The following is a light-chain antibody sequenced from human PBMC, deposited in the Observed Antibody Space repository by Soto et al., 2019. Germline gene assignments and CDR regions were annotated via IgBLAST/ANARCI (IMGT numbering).Light chain of an antibody. Sequence: EIVMSQFPVTLSVSPGEIATLSFSASQSVSSSYLAWYQQKPGQAPRLLIYGASSRATGIPDRFSGSGSGTDFTLTISRLEPEDFAVYYCQQYGSSPRTFGQGTKVDIK. CDR3: QQYGSSPRT. J-gene: IGKJ1*01. CDR1: QSVSSSY. V-gene: IGKV3-20*01. CDR2: GAS.